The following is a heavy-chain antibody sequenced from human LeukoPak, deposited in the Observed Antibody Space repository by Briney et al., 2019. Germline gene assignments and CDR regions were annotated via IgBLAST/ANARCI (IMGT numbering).Heavy chain of an antibody. Sequence: SETLSLTCAVYGGSFSGYYWSWIRQPPGKGLEWIGEINHSGSTNYNPSLKSRVTISVDTSKNQFSLKLSSVTAADTAVYYCASSLVGGRGCPFCYMDVWGKGTTVTVSS. CDR3: ASSLVGGRGCPFCYMDV. D-gene: IGHD6-19*01. CDR1: GGSFSGYY. CDR2: INHSGST. J-gene: IGHJ6*03. V-gene: IGHV4-34*01.